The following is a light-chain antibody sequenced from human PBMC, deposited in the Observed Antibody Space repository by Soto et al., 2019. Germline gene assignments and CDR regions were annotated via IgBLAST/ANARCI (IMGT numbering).Light chain of an antibody. Sequence: DIQMTQSPSILSASVGDRVTISCRASQSISSWLAWYQQKPGKAPNLLIFDASTLETGVPSRFSGSEADTEFTLTISGLQPDDFATYYCQQYNSYPWTFGQGTKVEIK. V-gene: IGKV1-5*01. CDR3: QQYNSYPWT. J-gene: IGKJ1*01. CDR2: DAS. CDR1: QSISSW.